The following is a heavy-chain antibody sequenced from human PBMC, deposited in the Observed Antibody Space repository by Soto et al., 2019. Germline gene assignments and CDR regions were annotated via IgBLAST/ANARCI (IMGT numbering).Heavy chain of an antibody. D-gene: IGHD3-10*01. CDR1: GFTFSDYY. J-gene: IGHJ4*02. CDR3: ARATRGASGIYFPDY. CDR2: ISSSDTSI. V-gene: IGHV3-11*01. Sequence: QVQLVESGGGLVKPGGSLRLYCAASGFTFSDYYMSWIRQAPGKGLEWVSYISSSDTSIYNVDSVKGRFTISRDNAKNSLYLQMSSLRAEDTAVYYCARATRGASGIYFPDYWGQGTLVIVSS.